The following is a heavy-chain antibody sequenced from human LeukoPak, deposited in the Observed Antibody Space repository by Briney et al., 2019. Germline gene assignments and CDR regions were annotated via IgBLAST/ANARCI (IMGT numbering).Heavy chain of an antibody. CDR1: GFTFRSYG. Sequence: GGSLRLSCAASGFTFRSYGMHWVRQAPGKGLEWVAVIWYDGSNKYYADSVKGRFTISRDNSRNTPFLQMNSLRAEDTAVYYCARGGVLAYCGGDCHYDAFDIWGQGTMVTVSS. J-gene: IGHJ3*02. CDR2: IWYDGSNK. CDR3: ARGGVLAYCGGDCHYDAFDI. D-gene: IGHD2-21*02. V-gene: IGHV3-33*01.